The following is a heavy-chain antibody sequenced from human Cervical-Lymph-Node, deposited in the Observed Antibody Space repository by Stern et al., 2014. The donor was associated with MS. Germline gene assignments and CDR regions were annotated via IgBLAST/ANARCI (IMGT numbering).Heavy chain of an antibody. CDR2: IISSSSYI. J-gene: IGHJ4*02. CDR1: GCTFSSYS. CDR3: ARDTAIAVAGTGFGY. D-gene: IGHD6-19*01. V-gene: IGHV3-21*01. Sequence: EVQLVESGGGLVKPGGSLRLSCAASGCTFSSYSMNWVRQAPGQGLEWVSSIISSSSYIYYAHSVKGRFTISRDNAKNSLYLQMNSLRAEDTAVYYCARDTAIAVAGTGFGYWGQGTLVTVSS.